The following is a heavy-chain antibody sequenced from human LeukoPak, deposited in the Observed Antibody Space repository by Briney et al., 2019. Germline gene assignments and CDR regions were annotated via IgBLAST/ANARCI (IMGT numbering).Heavy chain of an antibody. CDR3: ARTPQAYGDYDY. V-gene: IGHV5-10-1*01. J-gene: IGHJ4*02. D-gene: IGHD4-17*01. CDR2: IDPSDSYT. CDR1: GYSFTTYW. Sequence: GESLKISCEGSGYSFTTYWIGWVRQMPGKGLEWMGRIDPSDSYTNYSPSFQGHVTISADKSISTAYLQWSSLKASDTAMYYCARTPQAYGDYDYWGQGTLVTVSS.